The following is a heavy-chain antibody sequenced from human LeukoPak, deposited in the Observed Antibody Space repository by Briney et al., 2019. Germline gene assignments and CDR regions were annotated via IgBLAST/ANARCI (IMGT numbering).Heavy chain of an antibody. Sequence: GGSLRLSCAASGFTFSSYGMHWVRQAPGKGLEWVAVISYDGSNKYYADSGKGRFTISRDNSKNTLYLQMNSLRAEDTAVYYCAKDYSSGVFDYWGQGTLVTVSS. CDR2: ISYDGSNK. D-gene: IGHD6-19*01. CDR3: AKDYSSGVFDY. CDR1: GFTFSSYG. V-gene: IGHV3-30*18. J-gene: IGHJ4*02.